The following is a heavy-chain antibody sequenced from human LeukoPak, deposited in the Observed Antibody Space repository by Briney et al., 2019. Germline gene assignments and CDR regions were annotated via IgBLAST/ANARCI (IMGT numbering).Heavy chain of an antibody. CDR2: IYSGGST. CDR1: GFTVSTKY. CDR3: ASPMTTEYYGMDV. J-gene: IGHJ6*02. Sequence: GGSLRLSCAVSGFTVSTKYMSWVRQAPGKGLEWVSVIYSGGSTYYADSVKGRFTISRDNSKNTLYLQMNSLRAEDTAVYYCASPMTTEYYGMDVWGQGTTVTVSS. V-gene: IGHV3-66*01. D-gene: IGHD4-11*01.